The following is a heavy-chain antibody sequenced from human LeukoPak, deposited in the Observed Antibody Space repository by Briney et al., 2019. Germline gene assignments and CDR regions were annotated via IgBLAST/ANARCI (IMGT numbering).Heavy chain of an antibody. CDR2: ILSDGTNK. V-gene: IGHV3-33*05. CDR1: GFTFSSYA. D-gene: IGHD6-19*01. Sequence: GRSLRLSCAASGFTFSSYAMHWVRQSPGKGLEWVAVILSDGTNKYYADSVKGRFTISRDNSKKTLHLQMTSLRAEDAAIYYCAKGMGLAHYYFYGMDVWGQGTTVTVSS. CDR3: AKGMGLAHYYFYGMDV. J-gene: IGHJ6*02.